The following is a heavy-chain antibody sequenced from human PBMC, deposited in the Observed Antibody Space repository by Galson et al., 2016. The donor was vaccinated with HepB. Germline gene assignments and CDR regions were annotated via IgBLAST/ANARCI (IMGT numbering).Heavy chain of an antibody. J-gene: IGHJ4*02. Sequence: SLRLSCAGSGFAFGTYGINWVRQAPGKGLQWISYISTTVRTIYYADSVVGRFTISRDNAKNSVYLQMNSLRDDDTAVYYCARELVRSAFDYWGQGVLVTVSS. D-gene: IGHD3-3*01. CDR3: ARELVRSAFDY. V-gene: IGHV3-48*02. CDR1: GFAFGTYG. CDR2: ISTTVRTI.